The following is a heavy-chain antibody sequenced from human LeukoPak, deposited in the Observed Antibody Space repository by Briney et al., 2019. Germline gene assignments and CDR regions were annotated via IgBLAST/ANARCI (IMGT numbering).Heavy chain of an antibody. J-gene: IGHJ4*02. Sequence: ASVKVSCKASGYTFIGYYMHWVRQAPGQGLEWMGWINPNSGGTNYAQKFQDRVTMTRDTSISTAYMELSRLRSDDTAMYFCARAYTGFEAFDYRGQGTLVTVSS. CDR2: INPNSGGT. V-gene: IGHV1-2*02. CDR1: GYTFIGYY. CDR3: ARAYTGFEAFDY. D-gene: IGHD5-12*01.